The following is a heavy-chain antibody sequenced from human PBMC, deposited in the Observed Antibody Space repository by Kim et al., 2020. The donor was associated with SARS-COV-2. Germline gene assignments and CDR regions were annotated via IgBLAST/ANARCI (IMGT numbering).Heavy chain of an antibody. Sequence: WGSLRLSCAASGFTFSSYAMSWVRQAPGKGLEWVSVIYSGDTSPFYADSVKGRFTVARDNSKNTLYLQMNSLRAEDTAVYYWAKDQGRSTAWECDYWGQGTLVTVSS. CDR3: AKDQGRSTAWECDY. CDR2: IYSGDTSP. CDR1: GFTFSSYA. D-gene: IGHD1-26*01. J-gene: IGHJ4*02. V-gene: IGHV3-23*03.